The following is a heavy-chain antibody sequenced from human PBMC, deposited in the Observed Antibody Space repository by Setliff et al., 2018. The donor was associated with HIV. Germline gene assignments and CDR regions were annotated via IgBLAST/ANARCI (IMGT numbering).Heavy chain of an antibody. Sequence: ASVKVSCKTSGGTFSSYAVSWVRQAPGQGLEWMGGIIPAFGTANYAQNFQGRVTITTDESTSTAYMELSGLRSEDTAVYFIARDGLLVAGIRFDYWGQGTLVTVSS. V-gene: IGHV1-69*05. CDR1: GGTFSSYA. J-gene: IGHJ4*01. CDR2: IIPAFGTA. CDR3: ARDGLLVAGIRFDY. D-gene: IGHD6-19*01.